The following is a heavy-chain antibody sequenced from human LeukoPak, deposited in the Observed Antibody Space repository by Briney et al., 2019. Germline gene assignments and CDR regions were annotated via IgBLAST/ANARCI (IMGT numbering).Heavy chain of an antibody. D-gene: IGHD7-27*01. CDR3: ARVRDRLGIPT. V-gene: IGHV4-30-4*01. J-gene: IGHJ5*02. CDR1: GGSISSGDYY. CDR2: IYYSGST. Sequence: PSETLSLTCTVSGGSISSGDYYWGWIRQPPGKGLEWIGYIYYSGSTYYNPSLKSRVTISVDTSKNQFSLKLSSVTAADTAVYYCARVRDRLGIPTWGQGTLVTVSS.